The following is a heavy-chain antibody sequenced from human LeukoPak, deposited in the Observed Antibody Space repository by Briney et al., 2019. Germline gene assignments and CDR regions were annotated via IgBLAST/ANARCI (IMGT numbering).Heavy chain of an antibody. Sequence: SETLSLTCTVSGGSISSYYWSWIRQPAGKGLEWIGRIYTSGSTNYNPSLKSRVTISVDTSKNQFSLKLSSVTAADTAVYYCAGISPSTGVRGPFTYYYYMDVWGKGTTVTISS. V-gene: IGHV4-4*07. CDR2: IYTSGST. D-gene: IGHD3-10*01. CDR1: GGSISSYY. CDR3: AGISPSTGVRGPFTYYYYMDV. J-gene: IGHJ6*03.